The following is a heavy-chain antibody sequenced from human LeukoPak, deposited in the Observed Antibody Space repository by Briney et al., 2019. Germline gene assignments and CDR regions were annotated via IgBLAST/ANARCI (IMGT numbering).Heavy chain of an antibody. CDR1: GVTVRGYE. J-gene: IGHJ3*02. CDR2: ISSSGSTI. D-gene: IGHD1-7*01. CDR3: AGNYDSGAFDI. Sequence: GGSLRVSCAASGVTVRGYEMSGSRQAPGKRLEWVSYISSSGSTIYYADSVKGRFTISRDDAKNSLYLQMNSLRAEDTAVDYCAGNYDSGAFDIWGQGTMVTVSS. V-gene: IGHV3-11*01.